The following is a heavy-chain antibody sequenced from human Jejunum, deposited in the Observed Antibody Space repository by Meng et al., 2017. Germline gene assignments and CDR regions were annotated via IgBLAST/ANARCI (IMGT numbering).Heavy chain of an antibody. V-gene: IGHV4-34*01. D-gene: IGHD3-10*01. CDR1: GGSFSGYY. J-gene: IGHJ4*02. Sequence: QGQFQQWGAGLLKPSETLSLTCAVYGGSFSGYYCGWIRQAPGKGLEWIGDIDHSGSSNYNPSLKNRVTVSVDTSRNQISLNLNSVTAADTAVYYCARGGDPRAYYFDYWGQGNLVTVSS. CDR3: ARGGDPRAYYFDY. CDR2: IDHSGSS.